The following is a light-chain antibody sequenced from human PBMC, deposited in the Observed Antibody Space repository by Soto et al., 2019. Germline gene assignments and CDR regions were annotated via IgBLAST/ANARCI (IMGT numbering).Light chain of an antibody. CDR3: QQYNSWPPVT. Sequence: EIFITQSPATLSVSPGERATLSCRASQSVSSNLAWYQQKPGQAPRLLIYGASTRATGIPARFSGSGSGTEFTLTISSLQSEDFAVYYCQQYNSWPPVTFGQGTKV. CDR2: GAS. CDR1: QSVSSN. J-gene: IGKJ1*01. V-gene: IGKV3-15*01.